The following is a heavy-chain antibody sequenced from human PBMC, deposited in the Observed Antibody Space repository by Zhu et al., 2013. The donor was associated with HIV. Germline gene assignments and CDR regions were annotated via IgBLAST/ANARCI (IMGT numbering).Heavy chain of an antibody. CDR2: FDPEDGEA. Sequence: QVQLVQSGAEVKKPGASVKVSCKVSGFSLTELSIYWVRQSPGKGLEWMGGFDPEDGEAIYAQKFQGRVTMTEDTSTDTAYFQLSSLTSADTAVYYCATHQPGTGSYYEIDYWGQGTLVTVSS. D-gene: IGHD1-26*01. CDR3: ATHQPGTGSYYEIDY. J-gene: IGHJ4*02. V-gene: IGHV1-24*01. CDR1: GFSLTELS.